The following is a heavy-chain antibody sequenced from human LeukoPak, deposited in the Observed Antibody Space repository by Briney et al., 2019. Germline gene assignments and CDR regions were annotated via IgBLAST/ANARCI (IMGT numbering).Heavy chain of an antibody. CDR1: GFTFSSYW. CDR2: IKEDGSEK. CDR3: ARDLTVTYYYYYGMDV. D-gene: IGHD4-17*01. J-gene: IGHJ6*02. V-gene: IGHV3-7*01. Sequence: RGSLRLSCAASGFTFSSYWMSWVRQAPGKGLEWVANIKEDGSEKYYVDSAKGRFTISRDNAKNSLYLQMNSLRAEDTAVYYCARDLTVTYYYYYGMDVWGQGTSVTVSS.